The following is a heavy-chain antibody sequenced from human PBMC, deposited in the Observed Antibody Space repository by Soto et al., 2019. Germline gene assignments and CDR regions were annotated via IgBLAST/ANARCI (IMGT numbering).Heavy chain of an antibody. CDR2: ISSSSSYI. Sequence: GGSLRLSCAASGFTFSSYSMNWVRQAPGKGLEWVSSISSSSSYIYYADSVKGRFTISRDNAKNSLYLQMNSLRAEDTAVYYCARPGYCSGGSCHNLGYYYYYMDVWGKGTTVTVSS. CDR3: ARPGYCSGGSCHNLGYYYYYMDV. V-gene: IGHV3-21*01. J-gene: IGHJ6*03. CDR1: GFTFSSYS. D-gene: IGHD2-15*01.